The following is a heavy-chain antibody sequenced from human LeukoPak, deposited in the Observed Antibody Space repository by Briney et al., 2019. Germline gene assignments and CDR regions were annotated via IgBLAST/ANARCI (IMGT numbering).Heavy chain of an antibody. CDR2: IFYTGST. CDR1: GGSINTYY. J-gene: IGHJ4*02. D-gene: IGHD1-26*01. Sequence: SETLSLTCTVSGGSINTYYWSWIRQPPGKGLEWIGHIFYTGSTNYSPSLKSRVTMSVDTSKNQFSLKLSSVTAADTAVYYCARVRTLGGTRHFDYRGQGTLVTVSS. CDR3: ARVRTLGGTRHFDY. V-gene: IGHV4-59*01.